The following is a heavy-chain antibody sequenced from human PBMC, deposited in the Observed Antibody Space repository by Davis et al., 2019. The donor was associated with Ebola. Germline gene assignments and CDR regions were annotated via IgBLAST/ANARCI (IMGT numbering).Heavy chain of an antibody. J-gene: IGHJ5*02. CDR2: ISSSSSYT. D-gene: IGHD6-13*01. CDR1: GFTFSDYY. CDR3: ARVDGSSWYLGWFDP. V-gene: IGHV3-11*06. Sequence: GESLKISCAASGFTFSDYYMSWIRQAPGRGLEWVSYISSSSSYTNYADSVKGRFTISRDNAKNSLYLQMNSLRAEDTAVYYCARVDGSSWYLGWFDPWGQGTLVTVSS.